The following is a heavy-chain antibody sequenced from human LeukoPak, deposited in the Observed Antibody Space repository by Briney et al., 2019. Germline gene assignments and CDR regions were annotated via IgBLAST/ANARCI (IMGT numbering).Heavy chain of an antibody. CDR1: GFTFSSRDW. Sequence: GGSLRLSCVASGFTFSSRDWMTWVRQAPGKGLEWVANIKQDGSEKYYVDSVKGRFTISRDNAKNSLYLQMNSLRAEDTAVYYCARGGLRRFIYWGQGTLVTVSS. V-gene: IGHV3-7*01. CDR3: ARGGLRRFIY. D-gene: IGHD4-17*01. J-gene: IGHJ4*02. CDR2: IKQDGSEK.